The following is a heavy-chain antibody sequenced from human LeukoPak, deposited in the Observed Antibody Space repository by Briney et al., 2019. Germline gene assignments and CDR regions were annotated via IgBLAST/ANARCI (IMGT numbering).Heavy chain of an antibody. V-gene: IGHV3-23*01. CDR2: VSGGDSST. CDR1: GFTFSSYA. J-gene: IGHJ4*02. D-gene: IGHD2-2*01. CDR3: ARVGPPSVVTMTFDF. Sequence: GGSLRPSCAASGFTFSSYAMGWVRQAPGKWLEWVSAVSGGDSSTYYADSVKGRFTISREDSKNTLYLQMNSLRGEDTALYYCARVGPPSVVTMTFDFWGQGTLVTVSS.